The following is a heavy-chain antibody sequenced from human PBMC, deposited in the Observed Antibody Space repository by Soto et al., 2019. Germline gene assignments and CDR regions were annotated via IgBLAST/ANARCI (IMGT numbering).Heavy chain of an antibody. CDR2: INPSGGST. J-gene: IGHJ4*02. CDR1: GYTFTSYY. V-gene: IGHV1-46*01. D-gene: IGHD4-17*01. Sequence: QVQLVQSGAEVKKPGASVKVSCKASGYTFTSYYMHWVRQAPGQGLEWMGIINPSGGSTSYAQKLHGRVTMTRDTSTSTVYMELSSLRSEDTAVYYCARDPTDYGDYGTFDYWGQGPLVTVSS. CDR3: ARDPTDYGDYGTFDY.